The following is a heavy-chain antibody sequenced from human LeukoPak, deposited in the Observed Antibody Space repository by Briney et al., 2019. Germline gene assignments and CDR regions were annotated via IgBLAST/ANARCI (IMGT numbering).Heavy chain of an antibody. J-gene: IGHJ3*02. CDR3: ARDKRTLKKWELRTHAFDI. V-gene: IGHV3-20*04. D-gene: IGHD1-26*01. CDR2: INWNGGST. CDR1: GFTFSSYA. Sequence: PGGSLRLSCAASGFTFSSYAMSWVRQAPGKGLEWVSGINWNGGSTGYADSVKGRFTISRDNAKNSLYLQMNSLRAEDTAVYYCARDKRTLKKWELRTHAFDIWGQGTMVTVSS.